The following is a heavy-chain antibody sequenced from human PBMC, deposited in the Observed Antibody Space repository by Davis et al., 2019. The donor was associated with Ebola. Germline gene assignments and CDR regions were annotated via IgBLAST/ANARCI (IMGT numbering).Heavy chain of an antibody. CDR2: MNEDGTIT. J-gene: IGHJ4*02. Sequence: GESLKISCAASGFTLSSYWMHWVRQPPGKGLVWVSRMNEDGTITSYADSVRGRFTIFRDNAKNTLYLQMNNLGPEDTAIYYCAKDFGGHSDFWGQGTLVTVSS. V-gene: IGHV3-74*01. CDR1: GFTLSSYW. CDR3: AKDFGGHSDF. D-gene: IGHD3-10*01.